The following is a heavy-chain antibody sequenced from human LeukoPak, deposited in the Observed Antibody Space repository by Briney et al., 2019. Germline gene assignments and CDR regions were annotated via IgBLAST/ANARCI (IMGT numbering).Heavy chain of an antibody. D-gene: IGHD3-22*01. CDR3: ATTNDGGGYQWGDFFDF. Sequence: ASVKVSCKASGYTFTMYYIHWVRQAPGQGLEWMGRIIPNLGTTNRAQNFQDRVTLTADKSTNTAYMELTSLTSDDTAVYYCATTNDGGGYQWGDFFDFWGQGTLVTVSS. J-gene: IGHJ4*02. CDR2: IIPNLGTT. V-gene: IGHV1-69*08. CDR1: GYTFTMYY.